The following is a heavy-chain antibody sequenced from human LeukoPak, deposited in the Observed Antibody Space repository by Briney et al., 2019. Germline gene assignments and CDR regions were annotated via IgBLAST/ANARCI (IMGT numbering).Heavy chain of an antibody. Sequence: ASVKVSCKVSGYTLTELSMHWVRQAPGKGLEWMGGFYPEDGETIYAQKFQGRVTMTEDTSTDTAYMELSSLRSEDTAVYCCATLEGSPDYDSSGYLNYWGQGTLVTVSS. CDR3: ATLEGSPDYDSSGYLNY. D-gene: IGHD3-22*01. CDR2: FYPEDGET. J-gene: IGHJ4*02. V-gene: IGHV1-24*01. CDR1: GYTLTELS.